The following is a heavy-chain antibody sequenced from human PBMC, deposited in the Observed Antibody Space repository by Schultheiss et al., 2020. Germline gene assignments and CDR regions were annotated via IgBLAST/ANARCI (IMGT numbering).Heavy chain of an antibody. J-gene: IGHJ4*02. CDR2: ISAYNGNT. V-gene: IGHV1-18*01. Sequence: ASVKVSCKASGGTFSSYTISWVRQAPGQGLEWMGWISAYNGNTDYAQKLQGRVTMTTDTSTSTAYMELRSLRSGDTAVYYCARRSSGYYYQLDYWGQGTLVTGSS. D-gene: IGHD3-22*01. CDR1: GGTFSSYT. CDR3: ARRSSGYYYQLDY.